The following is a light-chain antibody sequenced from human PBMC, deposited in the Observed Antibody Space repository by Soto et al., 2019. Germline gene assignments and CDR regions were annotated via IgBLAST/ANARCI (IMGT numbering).Light chain of an antibody. J-gene: IGKJ1*01. CDR3: QQRSNWPPR. CDR1: QSVSSY. Sequence: EIVLTQSPATLSLSPGERATLSCRASQSVSSYLAWYQQKPGQAPRLLIYDASNRATGIPARFSGSGSGTDFTLTISSLEPEDVAVYYCQQRSNWPPRFGQGTKVDIK. CDR2: DAS. V-gene: IGKV3-11*01.